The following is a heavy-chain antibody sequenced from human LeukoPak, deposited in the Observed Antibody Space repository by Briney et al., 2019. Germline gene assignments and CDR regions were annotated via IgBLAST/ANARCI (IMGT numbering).Heavy chain of an antibody. CDR2: IRSKACGGSK. D-gene: IGHD3-3*01. Sequence: GGSLRLSCTASGFTFGDYVMSWVRQAPGKGLEWVGFIRSKACGGSKEYAASGKGRFTISRNNSNTIAYLQMNSLKTEDTAVYYCTSGDVKTYYDFWSGSYWGQGTLVTVSS. CDR3: TSGDVKTYYDFWSGSY. J-gene: IGHJ4*02. CDR1: GFTFGDYV. V-gene: IGHV3-49*04.